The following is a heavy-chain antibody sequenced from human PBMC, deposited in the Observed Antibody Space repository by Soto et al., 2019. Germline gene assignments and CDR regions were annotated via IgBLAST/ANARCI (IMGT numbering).Heavy chain of an antibody. CDR1: GYSFTNYG. D-gene: IGHD6-13*01. Sequence: ASVKVSCKASGYSFTNYGIHWVRQAPGQGLQWMGWINAYNGNTKYSQKFQGRVTFTRDTSASTVYMEMNSLRAEDTAMYYCARCSGMQCIATSAITYWGQGTLVTVSS. CDR2: INAYNGNT. CDR3: ARCSGMQCIATSAITY. J-gene: IGHJ4*02. V-gene: IGHV1-3*01.